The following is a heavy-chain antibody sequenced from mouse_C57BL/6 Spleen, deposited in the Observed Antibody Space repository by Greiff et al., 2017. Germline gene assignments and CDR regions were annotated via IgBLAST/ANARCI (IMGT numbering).Heavy chain of an antibody. D-gene: IGHD2-3*01. V-gene: IGHV1-20*01. CDR1: GYSFTGYF. CDR3: ASLYDGYSYYFDY. CDR2: INPYNGDT. Sequence: DVKLQESGPELVKPGDSVKISCKASGYSFTGYFMNWVMQSHGKSLEWIGRINPYNGDTFYNQKFKGKATLTVDKSSSTAHMELRSLTSEDSAVYYCASLYDGYSYYFDYWGQGTTLTVSS. J-gene: IGHJ2*01.